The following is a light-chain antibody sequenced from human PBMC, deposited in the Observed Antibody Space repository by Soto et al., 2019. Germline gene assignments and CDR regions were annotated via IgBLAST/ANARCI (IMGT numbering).Light chain of an antibody. CDR2: DAS. Sequence: VFTQSPATLSLSPGERASLSCRASHAVSSLVAWYQQKPGQAPRLLIYDASKRAPGVPARFSGSGSGADSSLTITSLEPEDFAVYYCQQRSQWPRTFGGGTKVDIK. CDR3: QQRSQWPRT. J-gene: IGKJ4*01. V-gene: IGKV3-11*01. CDR1: HAVSSL.